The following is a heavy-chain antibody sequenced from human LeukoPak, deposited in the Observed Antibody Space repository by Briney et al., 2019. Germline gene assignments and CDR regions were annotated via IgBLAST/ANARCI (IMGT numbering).Heavy chain of an antibody. D-gene: IGHD3-16*02. CDR1: GGSFSGYY. Sequence: PSETLSLTCAVYGGSFSGYYWSWIRQPPGKGLEWIGEINHSGSTNYNPSLKSRVTISVDTSKNQFSLKLSSVTAADTAVYYCARGRDYVWGSYRYTGYYGMDVWGQGTTVTVSS. CDR2: INHSGST. J-gene: IGHJ6*02. CDR3: ARGRDYVWGSYRYTGYYGMDV. V-gene: IGHV4-34*01.